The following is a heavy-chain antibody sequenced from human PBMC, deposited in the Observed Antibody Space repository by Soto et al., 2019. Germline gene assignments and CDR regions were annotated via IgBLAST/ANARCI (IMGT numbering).Heavy chain of an antibody. CDR3: ARDGSTRRVDYYGMDV. J-gene: IGHJ6*02. D-gene: IGHD6-13*01. V-gene: IGHV1-2*04. CDR2: INPNSGGT. Sequence: QVQLVQSGAEVKKPGASVKVSCKASGYTFTGYYMHWVRQAPGQGLEWMGWINPNSGGTNYAQKFQGWVTMTRDTSISTAYRELSRLRSDATAVYYCARDGSTRRVDYYGMDVWGQGTTVTVSS. CDR1: GYTFTGYY.